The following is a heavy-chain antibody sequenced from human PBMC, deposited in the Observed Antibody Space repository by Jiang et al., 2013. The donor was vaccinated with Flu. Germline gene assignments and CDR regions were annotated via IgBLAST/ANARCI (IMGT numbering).Heavy chain of an antibody. CDR3: VRVGVYWTFDF. D-gene: IGHD1-26*01. V-gene: IGHV4-31*11. Sequence: PGLVKPSQTLSLTCAVSGDSISRGDNYWSWVRQHPGKGLEWIGYIFYSGSTYYNPSLKSRVFISVDTSKNQFSLKLTSVTAADTAVYYCVRVGVYWTFDFWGQGALVTVSS. CDR2: IFYSGST. J-gene: IGHJ4*02. CDR1: GDSISRGDNY.